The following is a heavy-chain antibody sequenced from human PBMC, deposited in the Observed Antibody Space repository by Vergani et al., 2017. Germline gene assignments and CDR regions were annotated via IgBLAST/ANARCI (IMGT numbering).Heavy chain of an antibody. CDR3: TRHVPCGDGACLHFDH. CDR1: GYTFSNYA. V-gene: IGHV7-4-1*02. Sequence: QVELVQSGSELKKPGASVTVSCKTSGYTFSNYAMNWVRHAPGHGPEWMGWIHTYTGNPMYARGFTGRWVFSLDTSVNTAYLQIRSLEAEDTAVYYCTRHVPCGDGACLHFDHWGQGTQVTVSS. J-gene: IGHJ4*02. CDR2: IHTYTGNP. D-gene: IGHD2-21*01.